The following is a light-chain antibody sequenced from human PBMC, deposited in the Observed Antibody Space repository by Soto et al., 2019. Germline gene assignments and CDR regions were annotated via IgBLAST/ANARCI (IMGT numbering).Light chain of an antibody. Sequence: EIVLTQSPATLSLSPGERATLSCRASQSVSSYLVWYQQKPGQAPRLLISDASNRATGIPGRFSGSGSGTDVTLTISSLEPEDFAVFYCQQRVSWPITFGQGTRLEIK. CDR1: QSVSSY. V-gene: IGKV3-11*01. J-gene: IGKJ5*01. CDR3: QQRVSWPIT. CDR2: DAS.